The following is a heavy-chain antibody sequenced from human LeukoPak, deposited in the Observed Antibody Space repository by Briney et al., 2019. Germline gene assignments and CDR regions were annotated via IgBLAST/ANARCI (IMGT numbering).Heavy chain of an antibody. Sequence: GGSLRLSCAASGFTFSSYAMHWVRQAPGKGLEWVAVISYDGSNKYYADSVKGRFTISRDNAKNALYLQMNSLRAEDTAVYYCARDWEYDSSGYYYGGQGFDPWGQGTLVTVSS. CDR3: ARDWEYDSSGYYYGGQGFDP. D-gene: IGHD3-22*01. CDR1: GFTFSSYA. CDR2: ISYDGSNK. V-gene: IGHV3-30-3*01. J-gene: IGHJ5*02.